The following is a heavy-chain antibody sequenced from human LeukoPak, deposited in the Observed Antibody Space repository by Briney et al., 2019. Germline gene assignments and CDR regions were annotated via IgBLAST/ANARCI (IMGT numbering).Heavy chain of an antibody. J-gene: IGHJ6*02. CDR3: ARGGGLDV. CDR2: INHNGNVN. V-gene: IGHV3-7*03. Sequence: EGSLRLSCAASGFTFSSYWMNWARQAPGKGLKWVASINHNGNVNYYVDSVKGRFTISRDNAKNSLYLQMSNLRAEDTAVYFCARGGGLDVWGQGATVTVSS. D-gene: IGHD3-16*01. CDR1: GFTFSSYW.